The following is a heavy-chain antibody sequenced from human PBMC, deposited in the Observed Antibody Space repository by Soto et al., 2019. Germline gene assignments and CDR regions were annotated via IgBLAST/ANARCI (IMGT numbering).Heavy chain of an antibody. Sequence: SQTLSLTCVISGDSVSSNSAAWNWIRQSPSRGLEWLGRTYYRSKWYNDYAVSVKSRITINPDTSKNQFSLQLNSVTPEDTAVYYCARGSGYDLYYYYYGMDVWGQGTTVTVSS. J-gene: IGHJ6*02. CDR2: TYYRSKWYN. CDR3: ARGSGYDLYYYYYGMDV. D-gene: IGHD5-12*01. CDR1: GDSVSSNSAA. V-gene: IGHV6-1*01.